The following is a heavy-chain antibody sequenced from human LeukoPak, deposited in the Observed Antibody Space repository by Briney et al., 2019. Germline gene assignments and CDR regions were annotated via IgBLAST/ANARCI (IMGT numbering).Heavy chain of an antibody. V-gene: IGHV3-48*04. CDR3: ARDIRYGDYAGWFDP. CDR2: ISSSSDII. D-gene: IGHD4-17*01. J-gene: IGHJ5*02. Sequence: GGSLRLSCAASGFTVSSNYMSWVRQAPGKGLECVSYISSSSDIIYYTDSVKGRFTISRDNAKNSLYLQMNSLRAEDTSVYYCARDIRYGDYAGWFDPWGQGTLVTVSS. CDR1: GFTVSSNY.